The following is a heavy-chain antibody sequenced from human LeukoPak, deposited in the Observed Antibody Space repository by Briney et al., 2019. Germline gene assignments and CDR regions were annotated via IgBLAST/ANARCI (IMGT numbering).Heavy chain of an antibody. D-gene: IGHD3-10*01. V-gene: IGHV1-46*01. J-gene: IGHJ4*02. CDR2: INPSGGST. Sequence: ASVKVSCKASGYTFTSYYMHWVRQAPGQGLEWMGIINPSGGSTSYAQKFQGRVTMTRDTSTSTVYMELSSLRSEDTAVYYCARGRMYYYGSGSSLGGFKYWGQGTLVTVSP. CDR3: ARGRMYYYGSGSSLGGFKY. CDR1: GYTFTSYY.